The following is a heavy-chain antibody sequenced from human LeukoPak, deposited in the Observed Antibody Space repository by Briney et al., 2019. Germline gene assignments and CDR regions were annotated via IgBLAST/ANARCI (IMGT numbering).Heavy chain of an antibody. J-gene: IGHJ4*02. CDR2: SGTVGDT. V-gene: IGHV3-13*04. D-gene: IGHD2-2*01. Sequence: GGSLRLSCAASGFTSSAYDMHWVRQITGGGLEWVSTSGTVGDTFYSDSVKGRFTISRENAKNSVHFQMNSLRVEDSAIYFCVRAAMPYIINGRRFDYWGQGTLVTVSS. CDR3: VRAAMPYIINGRRFDY. CDR1: GFTSSAYD.